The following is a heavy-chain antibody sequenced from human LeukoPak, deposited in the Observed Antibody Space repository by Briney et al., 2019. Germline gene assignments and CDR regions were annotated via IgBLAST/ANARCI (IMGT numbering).Heavy chain of an antibody. CDR3: ARDYGDCLDY. CDR2: ISYDGSNK. Sequence: PGGSLRLSCAASGFTFSSYAMHWVRQAPGKGLEWVAVISYDGSNKYYADSVKGRFTISSDNSKNTLYLQMNSLRAEDTAVYYCARDYGDCLDYWGQGTLVTVSS. D-gene: IGHD4-17*01. V-gene: IGHV3-30-3*01. J-gene: IGHJ4*02. CDR1: GFTFSSYA.